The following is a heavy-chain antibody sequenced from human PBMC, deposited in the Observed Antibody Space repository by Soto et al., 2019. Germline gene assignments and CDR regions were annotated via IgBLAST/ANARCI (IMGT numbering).Heavy chain of an antibody. J-gene: IGHJ4*02. CDR2: ISSDGSST. CDR1: GFTFSSYW. CDR3: ARTGFDY. Sequence: GASLRLSCAASGFTFSSYWMHWVRQAPGKGLVWVSRISSDGSSTSYVDSVKGRFTISRDNAKNTLYLQMNSLRAEDTAIYYCARTGFDYWGQGTLVTVSS. V-gene: IGHV3-74*01.